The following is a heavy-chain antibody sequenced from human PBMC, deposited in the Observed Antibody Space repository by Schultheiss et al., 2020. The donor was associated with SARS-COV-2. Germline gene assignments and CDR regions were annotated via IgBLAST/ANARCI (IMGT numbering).Heavy chain of an antibody. V-gene: IGHV3-48*02. Sequence: GESLKISCAASGFTFSSYAMSWVRQAPGKGLEWVSYISSSSSTIYYADSVKGRFTISRDNAKNSLYLQMNSLRDEDTAVYYCAKMAMATITFPSWFDYWGQGTLVTVSS. CDR2: ISSSSSTI. CDR1: GFTFSSYA. D-gene: IGHD5-24*01. J-gene: IGHJ4*02. CDR3: AKMAMATITFPSWFDY.